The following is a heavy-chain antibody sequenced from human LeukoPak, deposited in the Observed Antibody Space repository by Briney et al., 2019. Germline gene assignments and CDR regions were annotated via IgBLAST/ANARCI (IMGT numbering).Heavy chain of an antibody. CDR2: INHSGST. D-gene: IGHD3-22*01. CDR3: ARDYYDSSGWGLYYYMDV. J-gene: IGHJ6*03. CDR1: GGSFSGYY. Sequence: SETLSLTCAVYGGSFSGYYWSWIRQPPGKGLEWIGEINHSGSTNYNPSLKSRVTISVDTSKNQLSLKLSSVTAADTAVYYCARDYYDSSGWGLYYYMDVWGKGTTVTVSS. V-gene: IGHV4-34*01.